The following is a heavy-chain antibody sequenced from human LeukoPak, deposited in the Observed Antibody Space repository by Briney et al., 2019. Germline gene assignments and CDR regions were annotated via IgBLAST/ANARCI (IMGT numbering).Heavy chain of an antibody. J-gene: IGHJ4*02. CDR2: IGSYSSYI. CDR3: ARSIAVAGTDY. CDR1: GFTFSSYS. D-gene: IGHD6-19*01. V-gene: IGHV3-21*01. Sequence: VGSLRLSCAASGFTFSSYSMNWGRQAPRKGLEWISSIGSYSSYIYYADSVKGRFTISRDNAKNSLYLQMNSLRAEDTAVYYCARSIAVAGTDYWGQGTLVTVSS.